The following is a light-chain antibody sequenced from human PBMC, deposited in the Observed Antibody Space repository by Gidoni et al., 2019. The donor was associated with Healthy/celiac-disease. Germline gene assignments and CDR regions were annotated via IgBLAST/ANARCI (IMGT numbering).Light chain of an antibody. CDR3: QSYDSSNQGV. V-gene: IGLV6-57*02. CDR1: RGSIASNY. Sequence: NFMLPQPHSASESPGKTVTISCTGSRGSIASNYVQWYQQRPGSAPTTVIYEDNQRPSGVPDRFSGSIDSSSKSSSLTISGLKSEDEADYYCQSYDSSNQGVFGGGTKLTVL. CDR2: EDN. J-gene: IGLJ3*02.